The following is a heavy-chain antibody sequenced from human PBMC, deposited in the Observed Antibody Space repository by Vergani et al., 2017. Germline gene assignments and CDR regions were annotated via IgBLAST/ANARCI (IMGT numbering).Heavy chain of an antibody. V-gene: IGHV5-51*01. CDR2: IYPGDSDT. D-gene: IGHD6-13*01. Sequence: EVQLVQSGAEVKKPGESLKISCKGSGYSFTSYWIGWVRQMPGKGLEWMGIIYPGDSDTRYSPSFQGQVTISADKSISTAYLQWSSLKASDTAMYYCARSPXPEDSSSWTNLPLDAFDIWGQGTMVTVSS. J-gene: IGHJ3*02. CDR3: ARSPXPEDSSSWTNLPLDAFDI. CDR1: GYSFTSYW.